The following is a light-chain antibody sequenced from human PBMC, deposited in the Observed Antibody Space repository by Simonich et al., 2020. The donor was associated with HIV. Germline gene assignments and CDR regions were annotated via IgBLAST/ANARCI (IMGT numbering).Light chain of an antibody. CDR3: PTYAKWPPVLA. Sequence: EIVMTQSPVTRSVSPGERATRSCRARQSVSSNLAVYQQNPCQAPRLLIYGAAIRATGIPARFSGSGSGTEFTLTINSMQSEDFAVYYCPTYAKWPPVLAFGGGTKVEIK. CDR2: GAA. J-gene: IGKJ4*01. V-gene: IGKV3-15*01. CDR1: QSVSSN.